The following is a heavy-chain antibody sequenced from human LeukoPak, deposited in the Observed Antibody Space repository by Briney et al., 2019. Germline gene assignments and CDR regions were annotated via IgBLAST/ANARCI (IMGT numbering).Heavy chain of an antibody. CDR3: ASSSEGY. Sequence: SETLSLTCTVSGGSISSSSYYWGWIRQPPGKGLEWIGSIYYSGSTYYNPSLKSRVTISVDTSKNQFSLKLSSVTAADTAVYYCASSSEGYWGQGTLVTVSS. V-gene: IGHV4-39*07. CDR1: GGSISSSSYY. CDR2: IYYSGST. J-gene: IGHJ4*02.